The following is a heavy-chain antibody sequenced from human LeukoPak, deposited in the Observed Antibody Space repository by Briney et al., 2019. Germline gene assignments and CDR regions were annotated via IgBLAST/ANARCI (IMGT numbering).Heavy chain of an antibody. CDR2: ISSSGSTI. D-gene: IGHD5-24*01. Sequence: PGGSLRLSCAASGFTFSSYEMNWVRQAPGEGLEWVSYISSSGSTIYYADSVKGRFTISRDNAKNSLYLQMNSLRAEDTAVYYCARDDVDSKDGYKKNGDYWGQGTLVTVSS. J-gene: IGHJ4*02. CDR3: ARDDVDSKDGYKKNGDY. V-gene: IGHV3-48*03. CDR1: GFTFSSYE.